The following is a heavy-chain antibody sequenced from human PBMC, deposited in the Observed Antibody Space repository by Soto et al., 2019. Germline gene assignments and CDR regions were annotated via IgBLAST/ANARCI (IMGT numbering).Heavy chain of an antibody. J-gene: IGHJ5*02. V-gene: IGHV3-64*04. Sequence: TGGSLRLSCAASGFTCSHYATHWVRQAPGKGLEYVSAISTNGGSTYYADSVKGRFTISRDNSRNTLYLQMNSLTVEDTAFYYCAKDPQYATGGNWFDPWGPGTLVTVSS. CDR2: ISTNGGST. D-gene: IGHD1-1*01. CDR1: GFTCSHYA. CDR3: AKDPQYATGGNWFDP.